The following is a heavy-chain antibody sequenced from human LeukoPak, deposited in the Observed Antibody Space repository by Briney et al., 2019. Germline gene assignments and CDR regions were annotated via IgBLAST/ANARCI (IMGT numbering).Heavy chain of an antibody. V-gene: IGHV4-59*01. J-gene: IGHJ2*01. CDR3: ARNYCSGGSCWYFGL. Sequence: SETLPLTCSVSGGSISSYYWSWIRQPPGKGLEWIGHIYYSGNTKYNASLKGRVTISVDTSNNQISLNLSSVTAADTAVYYCARNYCSGGSCWYFGLWGRGTLVTVSS. CDR2: IYYSGNT. D-gene: IGHD2-15*01. CDR1: GGSISSYY.